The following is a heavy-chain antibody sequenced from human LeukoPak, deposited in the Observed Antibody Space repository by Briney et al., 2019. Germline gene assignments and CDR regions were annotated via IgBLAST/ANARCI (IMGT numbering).Heavy chain of an antibody. CDR3: ARAGSHYDILTGYPYFFDY. J-gene: IGHJ4*02. V-gene: IGHV4-34*01. CDR2: INHSGST. CDR1: GGSFSGYY. Sequence: PSETLSLTCAVYGGSFSGYYWSWIRQPPGKGLEWIGEINHSGSTNYNPSLKSRVTISVDTSKNQFSLKLSSVTAADTAVYYCARAGSHYDILTGYPYFFDYWGQGTLVTVSS. D-gene: IGHD3-9*01.